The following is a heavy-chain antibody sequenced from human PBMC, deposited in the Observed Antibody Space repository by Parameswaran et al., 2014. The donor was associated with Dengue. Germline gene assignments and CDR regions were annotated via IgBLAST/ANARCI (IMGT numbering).Heavy chain of an antibody. CDR2: INTNTGNP. V-gene: IGHV7-4-1*02. J-gene: IGHJ4*02. Sequence: WVRQAPGQGLEWMGWINTNTGNPTYAQGFTGRFVFSLDTSVSTAYLQISSLKAEDTAVYYCARGPGGFWSGYYYFDYWGQGTLVTVSS. CDR3: ARGPGGFWSGYYYFDY. D-gene: IGHD3-3*01.